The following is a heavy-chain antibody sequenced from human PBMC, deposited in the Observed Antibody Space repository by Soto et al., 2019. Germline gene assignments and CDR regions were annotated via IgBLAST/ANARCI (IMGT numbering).Heavy chain of an antibody. D-gene: IGHD2-21*01. CDR1: VLIVSDNY. CDR2: MYAGGDT. Sequence: LRLSCGASVLIVSDNYMGWVRQAPGRGLEWVSVMYAGGDTHYADSVKGRFTISRGKSENTLYLQMNSLRDEDTGVYFCVSRIPSWVFDYWGLGTLVTVSS. V-gene: IGHV3-53*01. J-gene: IGHJ4*01. CDR3: VSRIPSWVFDY.